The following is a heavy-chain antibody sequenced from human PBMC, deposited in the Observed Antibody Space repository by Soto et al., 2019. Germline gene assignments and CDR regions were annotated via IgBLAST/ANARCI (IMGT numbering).Heavy chain of an antibody. J-gene: IGHJ6*02. CDR1: GYTFTNYG. Sequence: VQLVQSGAEVKQPGASVKVSCKASGYTFTNYGVTWVRQAPGQGLEWMGCINGDNGDTHYAQNVQGKATMTTDKSTRTAYMELRSLKSADTAVYYCARHGRYYNAYTGVYYSYGMNVWGQGATITVSS. CDR3: ARHGRYYNAYTGVYYSYGMNV. V-gene: IGHV1-18*01. D-gene: IGHD1-26*01. CDR2: INGDNGDT.